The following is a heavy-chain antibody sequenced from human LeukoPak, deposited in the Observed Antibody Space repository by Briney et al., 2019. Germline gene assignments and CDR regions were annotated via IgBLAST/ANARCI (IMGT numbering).Heavy chain of an antibody. CDR2: ISSSGSTI. V-gene: IGHV3-48*03. CDR3: ANEPPQYSSGWYGDDAFDI. Sequence: GGSLRLSCAASGFTFSSYEMNWVRQAPGKGLEWVSYISSSGSTIYYADSVKGRFTISRDNAKNSLYLQMNSLRAEDTAVYYCANEPPQYSSGWYGDDAFDIWGQGTMVTVSS. D-gene: IGHD6-19*01. J-gene: IGHJ3*02. CDR1: GFTFSSYE.